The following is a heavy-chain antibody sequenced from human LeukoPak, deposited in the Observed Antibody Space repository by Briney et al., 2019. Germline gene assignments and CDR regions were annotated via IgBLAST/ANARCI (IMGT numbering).Heavy chain of an antibody. D-gene: IGHD1-26*01. CDR2: IYYSGST. V-gene: IGHV4-39*07. Sequence: PSETLSLTCTVSGGSISSSSYYWGWIRQPPGKGLEWIGSIYYSGSTYYNPSLKSRVTISVDTSKNQFSLKLSSVTAADTAVYYCARGSPLFGIVGAFDAFDIWGQGTMVTVSS. CDR3: ARGSPLFGIVGAFDAFDI. CDR1: GGSISSSSYY. J-gene: IGHJ3*02.